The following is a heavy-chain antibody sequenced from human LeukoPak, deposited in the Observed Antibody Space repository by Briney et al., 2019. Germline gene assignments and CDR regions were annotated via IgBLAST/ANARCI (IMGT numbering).Heavy chain of an antibody. J-gene: IGHJ5*02. D-gene: IGHD6-19*01. Sequence: SETLSLTCTASGASISSYYWSWIRQPAGKGLEWIGRIYISGSTKYNPSLKSRVTMSVDTSKNHFSLKLRSVTAADTAIYYCARDLVDSSGSNWFDPWGQGTLVTVSS. CDR1: GASISSYY. CDR3: ARDLVDSSGSNWFDP. CDR2: IYISGST. V-gene: IGHV4-4*07.